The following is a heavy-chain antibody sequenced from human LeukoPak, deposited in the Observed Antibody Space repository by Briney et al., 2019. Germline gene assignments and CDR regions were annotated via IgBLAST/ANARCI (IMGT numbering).Heavy chain of an antibody. D-gene: IGHD2-2*01. J-gene: IGHJ6*02. Sequence: GRSLRLSCAASGFTFSSYAMHWVRQAPGKGLEWVAVISYDGSNKYYADSVKGRFTISGDNSKNTLYLQMNSLRAEDTAVYYCAGSSTSCYLSCYYYGMDVWGQGTTVTVSS. CDR3: AGSSTSCYLSCYYYGMDV. CDR1: GFTFSSYA. CDR2: ISYDGSNK. V-gene: IGHV3-30-3*01.